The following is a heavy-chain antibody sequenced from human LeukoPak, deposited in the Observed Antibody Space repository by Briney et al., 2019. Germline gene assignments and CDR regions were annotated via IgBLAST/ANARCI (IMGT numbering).Heavy chain of an antibody. V-gene: IGHV3-66*01. J-gene: IGHJ3*02. CDR1: GLSVTNYY. CDR2: VYSGGTT. D-gene: IGHD5-12*01. CDR3: ARINSGLKWGDALDI. Sequence: GGSLRLSCAASGLSVTNYYMNWVRQAPGKGLEWVSVVYSGGTTDFADSVKGRFLISRDNAKNSLYLQMNSLRAEDTAVYYCARINSGLKWGDALDIWGQGTKVTVSS.